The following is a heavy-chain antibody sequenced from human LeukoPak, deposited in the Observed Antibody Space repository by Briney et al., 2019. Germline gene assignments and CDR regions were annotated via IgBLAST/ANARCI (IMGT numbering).Heavy chain of an antibody. D-gene: IGHD6-13*01. Sequence: GGSLRLSCAASGFTFSSNAMSWVRQAPGKGLEWVSTVSGTADSTYYAGSVKGRFTISRDNSKNTVYLQMNRLRAEDTAIYYCANSYSSSWFYFDYWGQGTPVTVSS. CDR3: ANSYSSSWFYFDY. CDR1: GFTFSSNA. J-gene: IGHJ4*02. CDR2: VSGTADST. V-gene: IGHV3-23*01.